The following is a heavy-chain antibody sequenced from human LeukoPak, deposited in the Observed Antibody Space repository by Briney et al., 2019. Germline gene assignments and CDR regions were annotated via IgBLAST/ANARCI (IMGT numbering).Heavy chain of an antibody. V-gene: IGHV3-21*01. CDR1: GFTFSSYS. Sequence: GGSLRLSCAASGFTFSSYSMNWVRQALGKGLEWVSSISSSSSTYIHYADALKGRFTISRDNAKNSLFLQMNSLRAEDTAVYYCARKGATTSASHFDYWGQGTLVTVSS. J-gene: IGHJ4*02. D-gene: IGHD1-26*01. CDR2: ISSSSSTYI. CDR3: ARKGATTSASHFDY.